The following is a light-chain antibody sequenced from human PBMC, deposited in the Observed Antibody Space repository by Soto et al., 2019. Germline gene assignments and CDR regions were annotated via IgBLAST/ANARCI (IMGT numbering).Light chain of an antibody. CDR2: GTS. CDR1: QHVNSRY. Sequence: EIVLTQSPGTLSLSPGERATLSCRASQHVNSRYLAWYQQKPGQAPRVLIYGTSIRASGVPERFSGGGSGTDFTLTITRLEPEDFAVYYCQQYGSSLFTFGPGTKVDIK. J-gene: IGKJ3*01. V-gene: IGKV3-20*01. CDR3: QQYGSSLFT.